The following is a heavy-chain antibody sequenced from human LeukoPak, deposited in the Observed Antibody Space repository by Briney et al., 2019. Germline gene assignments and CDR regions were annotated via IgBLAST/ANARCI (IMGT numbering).Heavy chain of an antibody. V-gene: IGHV3-74*01. Sequence: PGGSLRLSCAASGFTFSSYWMHWVRQAPGKGLVWVSRINSDGSATTYADSVKGRFTISGDNAKNTLYLQMNSLRTEDTALYYCARDPSYDGNSFRYFQHWGQGTLVTVSS. CDR1: GFTFSSYW. D-gene: IGHD4-23*01. J-gene: IGHJ1*01. CDR2: INSDGSAT. CDR3: ARDPSYDGNSFRYFQH.